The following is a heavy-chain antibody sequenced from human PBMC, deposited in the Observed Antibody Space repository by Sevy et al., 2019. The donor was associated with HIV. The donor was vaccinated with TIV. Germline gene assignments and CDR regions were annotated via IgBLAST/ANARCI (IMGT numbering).Heavy chain of an antibody. CDR2: ISYDGSNK. CDR3: ARELRRFLEWLSHPAFDY. J-gene: IGHJ4*02. Sequence: GGSLRRSCAASGFTFSSYAMHWVRQAPGKGLEWVAVISYDGSNKYYADSVKGRFTISRDNSKNTLYLQMNSLRAEDTAVYYCARELRRFLEWLSHPAFDYWGQGTLVTVSS. D-gene: IGHD3-3*01. V-gene: IGHV3-30*04. CDR1: GFTFSSYA.